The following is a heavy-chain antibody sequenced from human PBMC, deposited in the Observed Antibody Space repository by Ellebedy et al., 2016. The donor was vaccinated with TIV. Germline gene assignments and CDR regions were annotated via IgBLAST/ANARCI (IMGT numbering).Heavy chain of an antibody. V-gene: IGHV3-74*01. J-gene: IGHJ3*02. Sequence: PGGSLRLSCAASGFTFSSYWMHWVRQAPGKGLVWVSYINSDGSSTTYADSVKGRFTISRDNAKNTVYLHMNSLRAEDTAVYYCARGGYYRFDAFDIWGQGTMVTVSS. D-gene: IGHD1-14*01. CDR1: GFTFSSYW. CDR2: INSDGSST. CDR3: ARGGYYRFDAFDI.